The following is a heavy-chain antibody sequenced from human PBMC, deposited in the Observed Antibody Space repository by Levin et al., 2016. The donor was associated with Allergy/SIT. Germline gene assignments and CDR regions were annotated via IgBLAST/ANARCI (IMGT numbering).Heavy chain of an antibody. J-gene: IGHJ6*02. CDR1: GFSLSSSGVG. CDR2: VYWDGDR. CDR3: THSDYGDYPDV. V-gene: IGHV2-5*02. D-gene: IGHD4-17*01. Sequence: SGPTLVKPTQTLTLTCTFSGFSLSSSGVGVGWIRQPPGKALEWLALVYWDGDRRYSPSLKSRLTITKDTSKNQVVLTMTNMDPVDTATYYCTHSDYGDYPDVWGQGTTVTVSS.